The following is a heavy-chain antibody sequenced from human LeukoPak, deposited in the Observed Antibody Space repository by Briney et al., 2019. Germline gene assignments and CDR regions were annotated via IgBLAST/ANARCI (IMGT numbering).Heavy chain of an antibody. V-gene: IGHV4-61*02. D-gene: IGHD4-17*01. J-gene: IGHJ4*02. CDR1: GGSISSVSYY. Sequence: SETLSLTCTVSGGSISSVSYYLSWIRQPAGNGLEWIGRIYTSGSTNYNPSLKSPVTISLDTSKNQFSLKLSSVTAADTAVYYCARDRYGDFEDYWGQGTLVTVSS. CDR3: ARDRYGDFEDY. CDR2: IYTSGST.